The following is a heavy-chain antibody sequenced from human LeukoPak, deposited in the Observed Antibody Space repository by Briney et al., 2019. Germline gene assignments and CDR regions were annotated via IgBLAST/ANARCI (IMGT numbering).Heavy chain of an antibody. CDR1: GGPISIDGYY. D-gene: IGHD3-16*01. V-gene: IGHV4-31*03. CDR3: ARHYGP. Sequence: SETLSLTCTVSGGPISIDGYYWTWIRQHAEKGLEWTGYINYSGSAYYNPSLKSRITISVDTSKNQFSLKLNSVTATDTAVYYCARHYGPWGQGTLVTVSS. J-gene: IGHJ4*02. CDR2: INYSGSA.